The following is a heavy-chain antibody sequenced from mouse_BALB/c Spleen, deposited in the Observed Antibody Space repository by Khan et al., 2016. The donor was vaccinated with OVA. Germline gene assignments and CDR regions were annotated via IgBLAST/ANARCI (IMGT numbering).Heavy chain of an antibody. V-gene: IGHV5-15*02. CDR1: GFTFIDYG. CDR2: ISSVAYSI. J-gene: IGHJ3*01. Sequence: VQLMESGGGLVQPGGSRKLSCAASGFTFIDYGMAWVRQTPGKGPEWIAFISSVAYSIYYADTVTGRFTISRENAKNTLYLEMSSLRSDDTAMYYCARGGFAYWGQGTLVTVSA. CDR3: ARGGFAY.